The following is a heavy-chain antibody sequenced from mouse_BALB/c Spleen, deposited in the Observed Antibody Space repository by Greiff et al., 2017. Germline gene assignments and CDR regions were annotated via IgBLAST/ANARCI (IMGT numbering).Heavy chain of an antibody. Sequence: VKLQQSGAELVRPGSSVKISCKASGYAFSSYWMNWVKQRPGQGLEWIGQIYPGDGDTNYNGKFKGKATLTADKSSSTAYMQLSSLTSEDSAVYFCARLGLSRPIYYDYDDGDAMDDWGQGTSVTVSA. CDR2: IYPGDGDT. CDR3: ARLGLSRPIYYDYDDGDAMDD. J-gene: IGHJ4*01. CDR1: GYAFSSYW. D-gene: IGHD2-4*01. V-gene: IGHV1-80*01.